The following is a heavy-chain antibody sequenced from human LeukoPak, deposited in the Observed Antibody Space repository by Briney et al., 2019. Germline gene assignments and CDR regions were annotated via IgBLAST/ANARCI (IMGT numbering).Heavy chain of an antibody. D-gene: IGHD3-16*01. CDR1: GGSISNCY. V-gene: IGHV4-59*01. Sequence: SETLSLTCTVSGGSISNCYWYWIRQPPGKGLECIGYIYHSGSTNYNPSLKSRVTISVDTSKNQFSLKLRSVTAADTAVYYCAREVGLGMYNWFDPWGQGTLVTVSS. CDR3: AREVGLGMYNWFDP. CDR2: IYHSGST. J-gene: IGHJ5*02.